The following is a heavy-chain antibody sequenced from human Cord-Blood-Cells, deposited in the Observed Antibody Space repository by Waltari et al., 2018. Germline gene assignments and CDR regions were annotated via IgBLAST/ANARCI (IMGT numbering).Heavy chain of an antibody. CDR3: ARRGAAAGKVDY. CDR1: GYSISSGYY. V-gene: IGHV4-38-2*01. CDR2: IYHSGST. D-gene: IGHD6-13*01. Sequence: QVQLQESGPGLVKPSETLSLTCAVSGYSISSGYYWGWIRQPPGQGLAWIGSIYHSGSTYYNPSLKSRVTISVDTSKNQFSLKLSSVTAADTAVYYCARRGAAAGKVDYWGQGTLVTVSS. J-gene: IGHJ4*02.